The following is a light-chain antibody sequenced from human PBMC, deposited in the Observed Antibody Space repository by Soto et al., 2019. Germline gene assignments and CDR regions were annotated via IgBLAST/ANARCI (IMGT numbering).Light chain of an antibody. CDR2: EVS. Sequence: QSALTQPASVSGSPGQSITISCTGTSSDVGSHNLVSWYQQHPGQAPKLMIYEVSKRPLGVSARFSASKSGNTASLTIPGLQAEDEADYYCCSYGGSRAVFGGGTQLTVL. J-gene: IGLJ7*01. CDR3: CSYGGSRAV. V-gene: IGLV2-23*02. CDR1: SSDVGSHNL.